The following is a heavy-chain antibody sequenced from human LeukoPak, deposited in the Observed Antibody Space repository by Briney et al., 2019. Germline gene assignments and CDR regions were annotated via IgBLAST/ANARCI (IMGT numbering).Heavy chain of an antibody. V-gene: IGHV4-39*01. Sequence: PSETLSLTCSVSGDSISSDNSYWAWIRQPPGKGLEWVGSIYYNGGTYYNPSLQSRVSMSVDTSKNQFSLKLKSVTAADTAVFYCARSNRDYIWGDYRFSWFDPWGQGTLVTVSS. D-gene: IGHD3-16*02. CDR1: GDSISSDNSY. J-gene: IGHJ5*02. CDR3: ARSNRDYIWGDYRFSWFDP. CDR2: IYYNGGT.